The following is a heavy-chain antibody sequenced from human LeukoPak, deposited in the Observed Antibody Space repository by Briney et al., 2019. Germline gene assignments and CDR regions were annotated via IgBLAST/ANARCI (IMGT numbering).Heavy chain of an antibody. J-gene: IGHJ3*02. CDR1: SGSISSGNYY. D-gene: IGHD2-2*01. Sequence: PSQTLSLTCTVSSGSISSGNYYWSRIRQPAGEGLEWIGRIYATGRTDYNPSLKSRVTISIDTSKNQFSLKLTSMTAADTALYYCARHMVPAAETDDGFDIWGQGTMVTVSS. CDR3: ARHMVPAAETDDGFDI. CDR2: IYATGRT. V-gene: IGHV4-61*02.